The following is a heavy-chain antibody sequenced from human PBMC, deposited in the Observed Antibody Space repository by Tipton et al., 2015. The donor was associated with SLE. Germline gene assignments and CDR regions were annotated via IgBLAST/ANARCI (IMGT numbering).Heavy chain of an antibody. V-gene: IGHV4-31*03. CDR1: GGSISSGGYY. J-gene: IGHJ4*02. D-gene: IGHD3-3*01. Sequence: TLSLTCTVSGGSISSGGYYWSWIRQHPGKGLEWIGYIYYSGSTYYNPSLKSRVTISVDTSKNQFSLKLSSVTAADTAVYYCARLGVAFFDYWGQGTLVTVSS. CDR2: IYYSGST. CDR3: ARLGVAFFDY.